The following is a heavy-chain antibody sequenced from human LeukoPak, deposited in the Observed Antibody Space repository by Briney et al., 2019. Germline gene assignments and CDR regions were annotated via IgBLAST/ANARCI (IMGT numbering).Heavy chain of an antibody. Sequence: PGGSLRLSCAASGFTFSSYAMHWVRQAPGKGLEWVGRIKSKTDGGTTDYAAPVKGRFTISRDDSKNTLYLQMNSLKTEDTAVYYCTTGLSIWSGYDYWGQGTLVTVSS. D-gene: IGHD3-3*01. CDR2: IKSKTDGGTT. V-gene: IGHV3-15*01. J-gene: IGHJ4*02. CDR3: TTGLSIWSGYDY. CDR1: GFTFSSYA.